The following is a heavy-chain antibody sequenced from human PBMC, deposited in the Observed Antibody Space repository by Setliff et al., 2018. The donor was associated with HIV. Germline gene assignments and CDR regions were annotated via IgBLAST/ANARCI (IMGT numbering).Heavy chain of an antibody. V-gene: IGHV4-4*08. D-gene: IGHD1-26*01. Sequence: PSETLSLTCTVSGDSISTYCWIWIRQPPGKGLEWIGNIYTSGSTYYNPSLKSRVIISVDLSNKQFSLKLHSVTAADTAVYYCASGDDSGSYGEPYDSWGQGALVTVSS. CDR1: GDSISTYC. CDR2: IYTSGST. J-gene: IGHJ4*02. CDR3: ASGDDSGSYGEPYDS.